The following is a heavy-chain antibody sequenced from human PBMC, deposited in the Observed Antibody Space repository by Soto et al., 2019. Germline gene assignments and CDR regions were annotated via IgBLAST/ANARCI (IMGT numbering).Heavy chain of an antibody. CDR3: ARDSGGRPHYFFDY. J-gene: IGHJ4*02. CDR1: GGTFSSYA. V-gene: IGHV1-69*06. CDR2: IIPIFGTA. D-gene: IGHD2-15*01. Sequence: ASVKVSCKASGGTFSSYAISWVRQAPGQGLEWMGGIIPIFGTANYAQKFQGRVTITADKSTSTAYMELSSLRSEDTAVYYCARDSGGRPHYFFDYGGQEPLVPVSS.